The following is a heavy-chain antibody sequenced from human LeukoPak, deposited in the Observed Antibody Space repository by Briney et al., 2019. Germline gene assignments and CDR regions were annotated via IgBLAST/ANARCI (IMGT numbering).Heavy chain of an antibody. CDR1: GFTFGSHW. Sequence: GGSLRLSCAASGFTFGSHWMSWVRQAPGKGLEWVANVKGDGSLTYYVDSVRGRFTVSRDNAKNSLYLQMSSLRAEDTAVYYCARARRDGYNSLRYWGQGTLVTVSS. CDR3: ARARRDGYNSLRY. V-gene: IGHV3-7*01. CDR2: VKGDGSLT. D-gene: IGHD5-24*01. J-gene: IGHJ4*02.